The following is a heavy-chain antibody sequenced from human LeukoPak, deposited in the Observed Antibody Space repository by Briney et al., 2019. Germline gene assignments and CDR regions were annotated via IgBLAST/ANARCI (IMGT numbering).Heavy chain of an antibody. J-gene: IGHJ6*02. D-gene: IGHD6-6*01. CDR3: ARISAGRYGMDV. CDR1: GGSVTSGGYY. Sequence: SQTLSLTCTVSGGSVTSGGYYWSWIRQHPEKGLEWIGYVYYTGSTYYNPSLKSRVTISSDTSKNQFSLKVNSVTAADTAVYYCARISAGRYGMDVWGQGTTVTVSS. V-gene: IGHV4-31*03. CDR2: VYYTGST.